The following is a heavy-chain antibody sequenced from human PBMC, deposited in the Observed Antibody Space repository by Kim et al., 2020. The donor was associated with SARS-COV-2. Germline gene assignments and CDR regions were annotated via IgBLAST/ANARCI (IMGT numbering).Heavy chain of an antibody. CDR2: INAGNGNT. D-gene: IGHD3-10*01. CDR3: ARGFYGSGSYPHWFDP. Sequence: ASVKVSCKASGYTFTSYAMHWVRQAPGQRLEWMGWINAGNGNTKYSQKFQGRVTITRDTSASTAYMELSSLRSEDTAVYYCARGFYGSGSYPHWFDPWGQGTLVTVSS. V-gene: IGHV1-3*01. J-gene: IGHJ5*02. CDR1: GYTFTSYA.